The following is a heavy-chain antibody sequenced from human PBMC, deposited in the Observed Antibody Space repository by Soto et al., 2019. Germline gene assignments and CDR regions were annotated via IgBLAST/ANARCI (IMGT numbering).Heavy chain of an antibody. Sequence: PGESLKISCNGSGYSFTRYWISWVRQLPGKGLEWKGRIDPSDSYTNYSPSFQGHVTISADKSISNTYLQWSSLKASDTAMYYCARTSMQSRGYSYGHGGMDVWGQGTTVTVSS. CDR3: ARTSMQSRGYSYGHGGMDV. CDR1: GYSFTRYW. CDR2: IDPSDSYT. D-gene: IGHD5-18*01. J-gene: IGHJ6*02. V-gene: IGHV5-10-1*01.